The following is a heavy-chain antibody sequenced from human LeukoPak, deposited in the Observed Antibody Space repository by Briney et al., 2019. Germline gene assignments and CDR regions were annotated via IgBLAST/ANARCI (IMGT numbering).Heavy chain of an antibody. Sequence: PGRSLRLSCAVSGFTFSSYGMHWVRQAPGKGLEWVAVIWYDGSNKYYADSVKGRFTISRDNSKNTLYLQMTSLRAEDTAVYYCAKPGDDYGDSGYFDYWGQGTLVTVSS. V-gene: IGHV3-33*06. CDR3: AKPGDDYGDSGYFDY. J-gene: IGHJ4*02. CDR2: IWYDGSNK. CDR1: GFTFSSYG. D-gene: IGHD4-17*01.